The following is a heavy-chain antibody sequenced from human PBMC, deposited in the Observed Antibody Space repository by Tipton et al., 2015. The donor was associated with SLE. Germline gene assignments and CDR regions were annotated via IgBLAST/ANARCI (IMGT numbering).Heavy chain of an antibody. Sequence: SLRLSCAASRFTFSSYGMHWVRQAPGKGLEWVAVIWYDGSNKYYADSVKGRFTTSRDNSKNTLYLQMNSLRAGDTAVYYCAKEADIWAQGTMVTASS. CDR3: AKEADI. J-gene: IGHJ3*02. CDR2: IWYDGSNK. V-gene: IGHV3-33*06. CDR1: RFTFSSYG.